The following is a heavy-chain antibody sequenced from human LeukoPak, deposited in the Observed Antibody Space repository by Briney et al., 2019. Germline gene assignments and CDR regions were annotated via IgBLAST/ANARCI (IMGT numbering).Heavy chain of an antibody. D-gene: IGHD2-2*01. CDR1: GFTFSTYS. V-gene: IGHV3-30-3*01. Sequence: PGRSLRLSCAASGFTFSTYSMHWVRQAPGKGLEWVAVISYDGSNKYYADSVKGRFTISRDNSKNTLYLQMNSLRAEDTAVYYCATGGYCSSTSCYDAFDIWGQGTMVTVSS. J-gene: IGHJ3*02. CDR2: ISYDGSNK. CDR3: ATGGYCSSTSCYDAFDI.